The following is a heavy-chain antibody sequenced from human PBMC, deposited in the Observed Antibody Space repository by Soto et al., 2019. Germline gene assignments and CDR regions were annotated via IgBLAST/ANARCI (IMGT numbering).Heavy chain of an antibody. CDR1: GGSISSPNFY. CDR3: ARHSGWYYYYYGMDV. Sequence: SSETLSLTCTVSGGSISSPNFYWSWIRQHPGKGLEWIGHIYYNGTTYYNPTLKSRVSISVDTSKNQFSLKLSSVTAADTAVYYCARHSGWYYYYYGMDVWGQGTTVTVSS. D-gene: IGHD6-19*01. J-gene: IGHJ6*02. V-gene: IGHV4-31*03. CDR2: IYYNGTT.